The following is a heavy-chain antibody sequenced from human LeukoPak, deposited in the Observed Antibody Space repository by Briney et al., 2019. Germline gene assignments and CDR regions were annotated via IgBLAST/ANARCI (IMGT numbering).Heavy chain of an antibody. Sequence: SETLSLTCTVSGGSISSGDYYWSWIRQPPGKGLEWIGYIYYSGSTYYNPSLKSRVTISVDTSKNQFSLKLSSVTAADTAVYYCARQEGYCSGGSCFYFDYWGQGTLVTVSS. CDR3: ARQEGYCSGGSCFYFDY. CDR2: IYYSGST. V-gene: IGHV4-30-4*01. D-gene: IGHD2-15*01. CDR1: GGSISSGDYY. J-gene: IGHJ4*02.